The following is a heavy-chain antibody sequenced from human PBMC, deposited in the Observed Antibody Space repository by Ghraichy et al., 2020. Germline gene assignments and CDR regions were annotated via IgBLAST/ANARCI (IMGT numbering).Heavy chain of an antibody. V-gene: IGHV3-21*01. J-gene: IGHJ4*02. CDR3: ARLHCGGDCYPDY. D-gene: IGHD2-21*02. CDR1: GFTFSSYS. CDR2: ISSSSSYI. Sequence: LSLTCAASGFTFSSYSMNWVRQAPGKGLEWVSSISSSSSYIYYADSVKGRFTISRDNAKNSLYLQMNSLRAEDTAVYYCARLHCGGDCYPDYWGQGTLVTVSS.